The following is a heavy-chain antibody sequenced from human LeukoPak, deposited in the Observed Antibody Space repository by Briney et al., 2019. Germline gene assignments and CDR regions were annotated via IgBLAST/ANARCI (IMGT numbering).Heavy chain of an antibody. CDR1: GGTFSSYA. CDR2: IIPIFGTA. J-gene: IGHJ5*02. CDR3: ARENGDIVVVVAASSWFDP. Sequence: SVKVSCKASGGTFSSYAISWVRQAPGQGLEWMGRIIPIFGTANYAQKFQGRVTITTDESTSTAYMELSSLRSEDTAVYYCARENGDIVVVVAASSWFDPWGQGTLVTVPS. V-gene: IGHV1-69*05. D-gene: IGHD2-15*01.